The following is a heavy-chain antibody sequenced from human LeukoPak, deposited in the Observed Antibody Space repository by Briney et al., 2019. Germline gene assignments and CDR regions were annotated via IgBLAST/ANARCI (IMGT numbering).Heavy chain of an antibody. CDR2: ISGSGSTI. CDR1: GLTFSDYY. J-gene: IGHJ4*02. Sequence: PGGSLRLSCAASGLTFSDYYMSWIRQAPGKGLEWVSYISGSGSTIYYADSVKGRFTNSRDNAKNSLYLQMNSLRVEDTAVYYCARGRPHGNDYWGQGTLVTVSS. V-gene: IGHV3-11*04. D-gene: IGHD4-23*01. CDR3: ARGRPHGNDY.